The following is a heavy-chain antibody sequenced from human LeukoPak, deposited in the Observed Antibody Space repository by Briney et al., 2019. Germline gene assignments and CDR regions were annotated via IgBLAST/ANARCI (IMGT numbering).Heavy chain of an antibody. D-gene: IGHD6-6*01. CDR3: ASLFLCYGCSSSSDSFNI. CDR2: INSDGSRT. CDR1: EFTFSRYW. J-gene: IGHJ3*02. V-gene: IGHV3-74*01. Sequence: PGGSLRLSCEASEFTFSRYWMHWVRQAPGKGLVWVSRINSDGSRTTYADSVKGRFTISRDNAKNTLYLQMNSLRAEDTAVYYCASLFLCYGCSSSSDSFNIWGQGTMVTVSS.